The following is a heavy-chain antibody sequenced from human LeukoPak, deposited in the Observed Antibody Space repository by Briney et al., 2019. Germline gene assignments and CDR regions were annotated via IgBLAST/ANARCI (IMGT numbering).Heavy chain of an antibody. CDR3: ARGQLTDPRIDY. CDR1: GFTFTSYA. Sequence: PGGSLRLSCAASGFTFTSYAMNWVRQTPGKGLEWVSHISSGSSTIYYADSVKGRFTISRDNAKDSLYLQMNSLRAEDTAVYHCARGQLTDPRIDYWGQGTLVTVSS. D-gene: IGHD1-1*01. J-gene: IGHJ4*02. CDR2: ISSGSSTI. V-gene: IGHV3-48*04.